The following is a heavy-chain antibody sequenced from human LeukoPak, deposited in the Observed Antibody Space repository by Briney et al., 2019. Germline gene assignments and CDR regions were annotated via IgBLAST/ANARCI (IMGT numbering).Heavy chain of an antibody. CDR1: GFTFSSYS. V-gene: IGHV3-21*01. Sequence: PGGSLRLSWAASGFTFSSYSMTWVRQAPGKGLEWVSSISSSSSYIYYADSVKGRLTISRDNAKNSLYLQMNSLRAEDTAVYYCARAYSSSWYEDYWGQGTLVTVSS. D-gene: IGHD6-13*01. CDR2: ISSSSSYI. J-gene: IGHJ4*02. CDR3: ARAYSSSWYEDY.